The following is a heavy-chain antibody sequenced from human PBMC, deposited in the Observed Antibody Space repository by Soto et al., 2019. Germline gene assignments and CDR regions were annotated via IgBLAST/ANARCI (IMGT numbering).Heavy chain of an antibody. D-gene: IGHD4-4*01. J-gene: IGHJ5*02. CDR3: ARADKTTVTGHNWFDP. Sequence: SETLSLTCTVSGGSISSGGSYWSWIRQHPGKGLEWIGYIYYSGSTYYNPSLKSRVTISVDTSKNQFSLKLSSVTAADTAVYYCARADKTTVTGHNWFDPWGQGTLVTVSS. CDR2: IYYSGST. V-gene: IGHV4-31*03. CDR1: GGSISSGGSY.